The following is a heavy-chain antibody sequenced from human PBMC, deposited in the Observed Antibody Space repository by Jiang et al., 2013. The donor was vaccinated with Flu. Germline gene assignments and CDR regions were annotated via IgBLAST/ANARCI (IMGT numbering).Heavy chain of an antibody. V-gene: IGHV3-30*04. D-gene: IGHD1-20*01. Sequence: ASGFTFSSYAMHWVRQAPGKGLEWVAVISYDGSNKYYADSVKGRFTISRDNSKNTLYLQMNSLRAEDTAVYYCAGRYNWNYNDYWGQGTLVTVSS. CDR1: GFTFSSYA. J-gene: IGHJ4*02. CDR3: AGRYNWNYNDY. CDR2: ISYDGSNK.